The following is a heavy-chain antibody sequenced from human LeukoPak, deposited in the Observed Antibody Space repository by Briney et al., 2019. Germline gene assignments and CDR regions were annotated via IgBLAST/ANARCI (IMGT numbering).Heavy chain of an antibody. CDR1: GFTFSSYG. CDR3: ARGFSTSRGGDLDY. J-gene: IGHJ4*02. V-gene: IGHV3-48*01. CDR2: FSGSSSNI. Sequence: GGPVSLSCGASGFTFSSYGVIGLREAPGKALVWVSYFSGSSSNIYYAVSVKGRFTIARDSAKNSLYLQMNSLRAEDTAVYDCARGFSTSRGGDLDYWGQGTLVTVSS. D-gene: IGHD3-16*01.